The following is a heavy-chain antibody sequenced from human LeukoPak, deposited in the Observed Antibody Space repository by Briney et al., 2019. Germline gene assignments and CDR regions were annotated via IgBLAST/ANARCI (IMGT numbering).Heavy chain of an antibody. CDR1: GFTFSDYY. D-gene: IGHD6-19*01. J-gene: IGHJ4*02. CDR3: ARVPRSGGSIDY. CDR2: ISSSGSTT. V-gene: IGHV3-11*01. Sequence: GGSLRLSCAASGFTFSDYYMTWIRQAPGKGLEWVSYISSSGSTTHYTDSVKGRFTISRNNAKNSLFVQMSNLRAEDTAVYYCARVPRSGGSIDYWGQGTLVTVSS.